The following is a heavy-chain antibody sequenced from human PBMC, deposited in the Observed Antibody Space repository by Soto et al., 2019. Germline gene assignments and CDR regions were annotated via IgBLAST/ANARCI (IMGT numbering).Heavy chain of an antibody. J-gene: IGHJ4*02. V-gene: IGHV3-72*01. D-gene: IGHD3-3*01. CDR1: GFTLSDHY. Sequence: EVQLVESGGGLVQPGGSLRLSCAVSGFTLSDHYIDWVRQAPGKGLVWVGRSRDKAQGYSTEYAASVKGRFTTSRDDSKNSVYLQMNILKIEDTAVYYCVRTTYFADRSGYTRCFDYWGQGTLVTVSS. CDR2: SRDKAQGYST. CDR3: VRTTYFADRSGYTRCFDY.